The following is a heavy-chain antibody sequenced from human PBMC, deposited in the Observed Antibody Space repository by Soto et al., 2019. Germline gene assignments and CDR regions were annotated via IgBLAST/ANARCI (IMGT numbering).Heavy chain of an antibody. Sequence: GVLRLSCAASGFTFNSFAMSWVRQAPGKGLEWVSGISASGGGIYYADSVKGRFTVSRDNSKSTMYLQMNSLRAEDTAVYYCARRRGTGISGGTYYGLDVWGQGTTVTVSS. J-gene: IGHJ6*02. CDR3: ARRRGTGISGGTYYGLDV. CDR2: ISASGGGI. CDR1: GFTFNSFA. V-gene: IGHV3-23*01. D-gene: IGHD1-20*01.